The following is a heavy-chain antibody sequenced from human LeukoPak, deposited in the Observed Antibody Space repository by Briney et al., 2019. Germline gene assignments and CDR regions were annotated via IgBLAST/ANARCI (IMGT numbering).Heavy chain of an antibody. V-gene: IGHV3-33*01. CDR3: ARDYGGNQGY. D-gene: IGHD4-23*01. CDR2: IWYDGSNK. J-gene: IGHJ4*02. CDR1: GFTFSSYG. Sequence: GRSLRLSCAASGFTFSSYGMYWVRQAPGKGLEWVAVIWYDGSNKYYADSVKGRFTISRDNSKNTLYLQMNSLRAEDTAVYYCARDYGGNQGYWGQGTLVTVSS.